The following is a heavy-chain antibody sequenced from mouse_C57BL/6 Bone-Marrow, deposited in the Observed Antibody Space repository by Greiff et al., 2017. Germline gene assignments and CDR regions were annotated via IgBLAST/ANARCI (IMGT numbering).Heavy chain of an antibody. J-gene: IGHJ1*03. Sequence: QVQLQQSGAELARPGASVKMSCKASGYTFTSYTLHWVKQRPGKGLEWIGYINPSSGYTKYNHTFKEKSTLTGDKASSTDYMQLSSLTSEGSAVYYCARFWYFDVWGTGTTVTVSS. CDR2: INPSSGYT. CDR1: GYTFTSYT. V-gene: IGHV1-4*01. CDR3: ARFWYFDV.